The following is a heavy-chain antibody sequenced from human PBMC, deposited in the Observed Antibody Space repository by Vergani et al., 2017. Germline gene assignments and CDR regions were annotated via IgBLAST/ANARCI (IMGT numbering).Heavy chain of an antibody. V-gene: IGHV1-69*01. CDR3: ARDSSPKPRYYYYYGMDV. Sequence: QVQLVQSGAEVKKPGSSVKVSCKASRGTFSSYAISWVRQAPGQGLEWMGGIIPIFGTANYAQKFQGRVTITADESTSTAYMELSSLRSEDTAVYYCARDSSPKPRYYYYYGMDVWGQGTTVTVSS. D-gene: IGHD6-19*01. CDR1: RGTFSSYA. CDR2: IIPIFGTA. J-gene: IGHJ6*02.